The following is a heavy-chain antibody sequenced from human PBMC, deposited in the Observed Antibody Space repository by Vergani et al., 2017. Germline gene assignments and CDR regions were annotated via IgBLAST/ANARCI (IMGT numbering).Heavy chain of an antibody. V-gene: IGHV4-59*01. CDR3: ARGSHYYYDSIPAWYYYGMDV. CDR1: GGSISSYY. Sequence: QVQLQESGPGLVKPSETLSLTCTVSGGSISSYYWSWIRQPPGKGLEWIGYIYYSGSTNYNPSLKSRVTISVDTSKNPFSLKLSSVTAADTAVYYCARGSHYYYDSIPAWYYYGMDVWGQGTTVTVSS. J-gene: IGHJ6*02. CDR2: IYYSGST. D-gene: IGHD3-22*01.